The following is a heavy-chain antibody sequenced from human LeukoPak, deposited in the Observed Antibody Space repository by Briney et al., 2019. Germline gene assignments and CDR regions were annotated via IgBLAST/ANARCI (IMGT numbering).Heavy chain of an antibody. V-gene: IGHV3-64D*09. J-gene: IGHJ4*02. CDR3: VRRLIAATGPCFDF. CDR2: ITSNGGST. Sequence: GGSLRLSCSASGFTFSSYTMHWVRQAPGRGLEYVSGITSNGGSTYYPDSVKGRFTISRGNSKNTLYLQMSSVRTEDTAVYYCVRRLIAATGPCFDFWGQGALVTVSS. CDR1: GFTFSSYT. D-gene: IGHD6-13*01.